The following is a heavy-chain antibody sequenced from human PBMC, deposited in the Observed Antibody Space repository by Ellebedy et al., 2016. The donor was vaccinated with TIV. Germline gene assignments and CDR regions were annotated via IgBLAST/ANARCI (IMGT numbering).Heavy chain of an antibody. CDR1: GYTFTGYY. CDR3: ARERYCSSTSCWGWYYYYGMDV. V-gene: IGHV1-2*04. D-gene: IGHD2-2*01. Sequence: ASVKVSXXASGYTFTGYYMHWVRQAPGQGLEWMGWINPNSGGTNYAQKFQGWVTMTRDTSISTAYMELSRLRSDDTAVYYCARERYCSSTSCWGWYYYYGMDVWGQGTTVTVSS. J-gene: IGHJ6*02. CDR2: INPNSGGT.